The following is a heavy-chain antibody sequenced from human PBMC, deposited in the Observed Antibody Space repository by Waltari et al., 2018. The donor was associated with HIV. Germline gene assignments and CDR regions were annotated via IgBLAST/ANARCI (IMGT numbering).Heavy chain of an antibody. V-gene: IGHV1-69*12. CDR1: GGTFSSYP. CDR3: GYCSGGSCYSGYFDY. CDR2: IIPIFGTA. J-gene: IGHJ4*02. D-gene: IGHD2-15*01. Sequence: QVQLVQSGAEVKKPGSSVKVSCKASGGTFSSYPLSWVRQAPGQGLEWMGGIIPIFGTANYAQKFQGRVTITADESTSTAYMELSSLRSEDTAVYYCGYCSGGSCYSGYFDYWGQGTLVTVSS.